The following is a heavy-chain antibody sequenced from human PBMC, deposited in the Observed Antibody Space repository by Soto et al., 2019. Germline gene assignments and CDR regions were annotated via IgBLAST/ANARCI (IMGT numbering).Heavy chain of an antibody. Sequence: PGGPLRLSCAASGFTFSSYGMHWVRQAPGKGLEWVAVISYDGSNKYYADSVKGRFTISRDNSKNTLYLQMNSLRAEDTAVYYCAKGADSSGYYNFDYWGQGTLVTVSS. CDR1: GFTFSSYG. CDR3: AKGADSSGYYNFDY. V-gene: IGHV3-30*18. J-gene: IGHJ4*02. D-gene: IGHD3-22*01. CDR2: ISYDGSNK.